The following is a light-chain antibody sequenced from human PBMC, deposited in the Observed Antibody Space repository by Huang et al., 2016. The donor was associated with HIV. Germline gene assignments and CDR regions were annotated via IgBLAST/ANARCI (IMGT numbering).Light chain of an antibody. CDR3: MQASHGAGT. CDR1: QSLVYSDGNIY. CDR2: KLS. Sequence: DVLLTQSPLSLPVTLGQPAFITCKSNQSLVYSDGNIYLNWFHQRPGHYPRRLIYKLSNRDSGVPDRFSAGGSGTDFTLWISEVEAEDVGDYYGMQASHGAGTFGQGTRVDIK. V-gene: IGKV2-30*01. J-gene: IGKJ1*01.